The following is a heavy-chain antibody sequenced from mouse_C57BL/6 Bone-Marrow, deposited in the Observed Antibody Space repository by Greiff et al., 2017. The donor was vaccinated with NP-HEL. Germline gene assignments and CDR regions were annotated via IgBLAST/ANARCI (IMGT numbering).Heavy chain of an antibody. Sequence: QVQLQQPGAELVKPGASVKLSCKASGYTFTSYWMHWVKQRPGQGLEWIGMIHPNSGSTNYNEKFKSKATLTVDKSSSTAYMQLSSLTSEDSAVYYCATAQATLRFAYWGQGTLVTVSA. V-gene: IGHV1-64*01. J-gene: IGHJ3*01. D-gene: IGHD3-2*02. CDR1: GYTFTSYW. CDR3: ATAQATLRFAY. CDR2: IHPNSGST.